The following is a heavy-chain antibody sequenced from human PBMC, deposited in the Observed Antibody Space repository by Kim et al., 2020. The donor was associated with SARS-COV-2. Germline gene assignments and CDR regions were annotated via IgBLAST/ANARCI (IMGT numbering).Heavy chain of an antibody. J-gene: IGHJ4*02. V-gene: IGHV3-74*01. CDR2: GSST. D-gene: IGHD2-21*01. CDR3: ASLPPRIG. Sequence: GSSTSYADAVKGRFTISRDNAKNTLYLQMNSLRAEDTAVYYCASLPPRIGWGQGTLVTVSS.